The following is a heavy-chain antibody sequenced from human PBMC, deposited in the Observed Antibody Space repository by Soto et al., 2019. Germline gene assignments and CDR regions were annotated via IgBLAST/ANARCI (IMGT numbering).Heavy chain of an antibody. J-gene: IGHJ6*02. CDR1: GFTFTSSA. CDR3: AADREYSSSYYYYGMDV. Sequence: QMQLVQSGPEVKKPGTSVKVSCKASGFTFTSSAVQWVRQARGQRLEWIGWIVVGSGNTNYAQKFQERVTITRDMSTSTAYMELSSLRSEDTAVYYCAADREYSSSYYYYGMDVWGQGTTVTVSS. D-gene: IGHD6-6*01. V-gene: IGHV1-58*01. CDR2: IVVGSGNT.